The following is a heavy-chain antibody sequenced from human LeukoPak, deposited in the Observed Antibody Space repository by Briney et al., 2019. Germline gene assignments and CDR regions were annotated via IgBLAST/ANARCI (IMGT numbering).Heavy chain of an antibody. CDR3: AIASAYSSGYYNYYYYFMDV. Sequence: ASVKVSCKVSGYTLTELSMHWVRQAPVKGLEWMGGFDPEGGKTIYAQKFQGRVTMTEDTSTETTYMELSSLTSEDTAVYYCAIASAYSSGYYNYYYYFMDVWGKGTTVTVS. CDR1: GYTLTELS. J-gene: IGHJ6*03. V-gene: IGHV1-24*01. CDR2: FDPEGGKT. D-gene: IGHD6-19*01.